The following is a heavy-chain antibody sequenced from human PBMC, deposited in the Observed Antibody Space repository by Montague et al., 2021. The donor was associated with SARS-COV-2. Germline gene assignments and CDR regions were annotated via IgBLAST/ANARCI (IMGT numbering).Heavy chain of an antibody. CDR1: GGSISSYY. CDR3: ARGALFYDSSGYYSDAFDI. J-gene: IGHJ3*02. Sequence: SETLSLTCTVPGGSISSYYWNWIRQSAGKGLEWIGRIYTSGGTNYDPSLKSRVTMSVDTSKNQFSLKLSSMTAADTAVYYCARGALFYDSSGYYSDAFDIWGQGTMVTVSS. V-gene: IGHV4-4*07. D-gene: IGHD3-22*01. CDR2: IYTSGGT.